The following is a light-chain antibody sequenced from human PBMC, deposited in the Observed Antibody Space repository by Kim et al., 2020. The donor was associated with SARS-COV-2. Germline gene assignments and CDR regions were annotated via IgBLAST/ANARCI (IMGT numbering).Light chain of an antibody. J-gene: IGLJ2*01. Sequence: QSVLTQPPSVSAAPGQKVIISCSGNSSNIGSNFVSWYSQLPGTAPKFVIYDNNKRPSGIPDRFSGSESGTSATLGITGLQTGDEADYYCGTWDDSLSAVVFGGGTQLTVL. V-gene: IGLV1-51*01. CDR3: GTWDDSLSAVV. CDR1: SSNIGSNF. CDR2: DNN.